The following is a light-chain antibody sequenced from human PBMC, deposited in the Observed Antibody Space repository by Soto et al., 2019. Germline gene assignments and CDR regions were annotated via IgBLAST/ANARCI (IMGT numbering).Light chain of an antibody. J-gene: IGKJ1*01. CDR2: AAS. CDR3: QQTYSTPGT. CDR1: QTIKTY. V-gene: IGKV1-39*01. Sequence: DIQMTQSPSPLSASVGDSVTITCRASQTIKTYLNWYRHKPGEAPKLLIYAASRLQTGVPSRFSGSGSGPFFTLSISSLQPEDFAPYYCQQTYSTPGTFGQGTKVEV.